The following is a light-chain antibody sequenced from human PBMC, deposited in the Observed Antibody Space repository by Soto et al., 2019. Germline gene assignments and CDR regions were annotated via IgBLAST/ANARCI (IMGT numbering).Light chain of an antibody. CDR3: SSYTGSSTYF. CDR2: EVI. Sequence: QSALTQPASVSGSPGQSITISCTGTSSDVGGYNYVSWYQQHPGKSPKLMIYEVIKRPSGVSHRFSGSRSGNTASLTISGLQAEDEADYYCSSYTGSSTYFFGTGTKVTVL. J-gene: IGLJ1*01. V-gene: IGLV2-14*01. CDR1: SSDVGGYNY.